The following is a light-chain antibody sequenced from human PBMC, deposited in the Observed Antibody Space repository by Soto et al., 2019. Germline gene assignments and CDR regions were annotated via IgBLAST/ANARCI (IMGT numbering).Light chain of an antibody. CDR2: ENN. Sequence: QSVLTQPPSVSEAPGQRVTISCTGSSSXXGAGYEAHWYQQVPGTAPKLLIYENNNRPSGVPDRFSGSKSGTSASLAITGLXAXDXXXXYCQSYDSSLSGYVFGTGTKVTVL. CDR1: SSXXGAGYE. V-gene: IGLV1-40*01. CDR3: QSYDSSLSGYV. J-gene: IGLJ1*01.